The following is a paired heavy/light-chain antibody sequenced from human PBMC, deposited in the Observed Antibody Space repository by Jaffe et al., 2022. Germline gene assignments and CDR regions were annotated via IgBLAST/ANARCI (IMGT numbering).Light chain of an antibody. CDR1: QGISSY. V-gene: IGKV1-9*01. J-gene: IGKJ5*01. Sequence: DIQLTQSPSFLSASVGDRVTITCRASQGISSYLAWYQQKPGKAPKLLIYAASTLQSGVPSRFSGSGSGTEFTLTISSLQPEDFATYYCQQLNSYPPEITFGQGTRLEIK. CDR2: AAS. CDR3: QQLNSYPPEIT.
Heavy chain of an antibody. CDR2: IYTSGST. CDR1: GGSISSGSYY. V-gene: IGHV4-61*02. D-gene: IGHD4-17*01. J-gene: IGHJ6*03. CDR3: ARDPYKAPTTGYYYYYMDV. Sequence: QVQLQESGPGLVKPSQTLSLTCTVSGGSISSGSYYWSWIRQPAGKGLEWIGRIYTSGSTNYNPSLKSRVTISVDTSKNQFSLKLSSVTAADTAVYYCARDPYKAPTTGYYYYYMDVWGKGTTVTVSS.